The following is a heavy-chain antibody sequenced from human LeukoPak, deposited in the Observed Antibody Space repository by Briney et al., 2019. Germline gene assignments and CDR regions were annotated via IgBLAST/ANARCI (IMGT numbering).Heavy chain of an antibody. Sequence: SETLSLTCAVYGGSFSGYYWSWIRQPPGKGLEWIGEINHSGSTNYNPSLKSRVTISVDTSKNQFSLKLSSVTAADTAVYYCARDLGIVVDYWGQGTLVTVSS. CDR1: GGSFSGYY. J-gene: IGHJ4*02. D-gene: IGHD1-26*01. CDR2: INHSGST. V-gene: IGHV4-34*01. CDR3: ARDLGIVVDY.